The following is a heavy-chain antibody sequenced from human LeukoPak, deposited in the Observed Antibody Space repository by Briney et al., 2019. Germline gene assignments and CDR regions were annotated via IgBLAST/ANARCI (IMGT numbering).Heavy chain of an antibody. J-gene: IGHJ4*02. Sequence: GGSLRLSCGASGFTFSSYGMHWVRQGPGKGLEWVAFIRHDGSKKYHADSVKGRFTISRDNSKNTLYLQMNCLRVDDTAVYYCARDSPMLRGPLVIYYFDFWGQGTLVTVSS. CDR3: ARDSPMLRGPLVIYYFDF. CDR2: IRHDGSKK. V-gene: IGHV3-30*02. D-gene: IGHD3-10*01. CDR1: GFTFSSYG.